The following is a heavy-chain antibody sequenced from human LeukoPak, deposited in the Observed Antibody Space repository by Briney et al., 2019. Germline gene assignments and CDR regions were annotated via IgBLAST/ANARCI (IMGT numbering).Heavy chain of an antibody. V-gene: IGHV3-7*01. J-gene: IGHJ4*02. CDR1: GFTFSSYN. D-gene: IGHD3-22*01. CDR2: IKQDGSEK. CDR3: AKDGRDSSGYYYVKIDY. Sequence: GGSLRLSCAASGFTFSSYNVNWVRQAPGKGLEWVANIKQDGSEKYYVDSVKGRFTISRDNAKYSLYLQMNSLRAEDTAVYYCAKDGRDSSGYYYVKIDYWGQGTLVTVSS.